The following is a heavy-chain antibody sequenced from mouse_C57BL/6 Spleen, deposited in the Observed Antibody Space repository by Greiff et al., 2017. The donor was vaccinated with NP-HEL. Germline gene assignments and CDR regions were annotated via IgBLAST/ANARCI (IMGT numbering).Heavy chain of an antibody. D-gene: IGHD2-3*01. Sequence: QVQLQQPGAELVRPGSSVKLSCKASGYTFTSYWMHWVKQRPIQGLEWIGNIDPSDSETHYNQKFKDKATLTVDKSSSTAYMQLRSLTSEDSAVYYCARRDDGYLYAMDYWGQGTSVTVSS. V-gene: IGHV1-52*01. CDR1: GYTFTSYW. J-gene: IGHJ4*01. CDR3: ARRDDGYLYAMDY. CDR2: IDPSDSET.